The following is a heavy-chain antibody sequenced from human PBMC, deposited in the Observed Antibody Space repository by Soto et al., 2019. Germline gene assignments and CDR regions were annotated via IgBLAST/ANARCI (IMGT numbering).Heavy chain of an antibody. Sequence: EVQLVETGGGLIQPGGSLRLSCAASGFTVSTNYMSWVRQAPGKGLEWVSVIYSGGAIHYGDSLKGRFTISRDNSTNPLYLQMNSLRAEDTAVYYCARGVPGSPFANWGQGALVIVSS. J-gene: IGHJ4*02. V-gene: IGHV3-53*02. CDR3: ARGVPGSPFAN. CDR2: IYSGGAI. CDR1: GFTVSTNY. D-gene: IGHD1-26*01.